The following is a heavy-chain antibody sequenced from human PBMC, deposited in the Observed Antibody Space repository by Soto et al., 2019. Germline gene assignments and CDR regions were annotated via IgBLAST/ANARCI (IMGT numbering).Heavy chain of an antibody. V-gene: IGHV1-24*01. J-gene: IGHJ3*02. CDR2: FDPEDGET. CDR3: ATAYGLGLGAFDI. D-gene: IGHD4-17*01. CDR1: GYTLTDLS. Sequence: GASVKVSCKVSGYTLTDLSMQWVRQAPGKGLEWMGGFDPEDGETIYAQKFQGRVTMTEDTSTDTAYMELSSLRSEDTAVYYCATAYGLGLGAFDIWGQGTMVTVSS.